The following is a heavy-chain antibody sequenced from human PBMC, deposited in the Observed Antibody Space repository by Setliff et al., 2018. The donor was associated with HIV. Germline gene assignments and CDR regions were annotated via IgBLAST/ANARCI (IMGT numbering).Heavy chain of an antibody. Sequence: SETLSLTCAVSGGSISSSNWWSWVRQSPGKELEWIGEIYHSGSTNYNPSLKSRVTISLDKSKNQISLKLTSVTAADTAVYYCARGMQYQLLRNWYFDLWGRGTLVTVSS. D-gene: IGHD2-2*01. V-gene: IGHV4-4*02. CDR1: GGSISSSNW. CDR2: IYHSGST. J-gene: IGHJ2*01. CDR3: ARGMQYQLLRNWYFDL.